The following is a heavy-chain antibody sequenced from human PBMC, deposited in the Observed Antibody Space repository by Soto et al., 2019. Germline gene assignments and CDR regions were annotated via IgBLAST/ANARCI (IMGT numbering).Heavy chain of an antibody. CDR3: ARDGPSYYGFDV. J-gene: IGHJ6*02. V-gene: IGHV4-30-4*01. Sequence: SETLSLTCTVSGDSISNSDYYWNWIRQSPGKGLEWIASIDYSGSTYYNPSLKSRVVISADTSKNLFSLKLRSVTAADTALYFCARDGPSYYGFDVWGQGTMVTLSS. CDR1: GDSISNSDYY. CDR2: IDYSGST.